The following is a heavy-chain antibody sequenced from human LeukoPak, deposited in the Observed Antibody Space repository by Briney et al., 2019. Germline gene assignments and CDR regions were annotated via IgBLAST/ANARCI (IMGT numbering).Heavy chain of an antibody. Sequence: PSETLSLTCAVYGEYFSGYYWSRIRQPPGKGLEWIGEINHSGSTNYNPSLKRRVIISVDTSKNQFSLKLSSVTAADTAVYYCARGKYDSGGYYLDYWGQGTLVTVSS. J-gene: IGHJ4*02. D-gene: IGHD3-22*01. CDR1: GEYFSGYY. CDR2: INHSGST. CDR3: ARGKYDSGGYYLDY. V-gene: IGHV4-34*01.